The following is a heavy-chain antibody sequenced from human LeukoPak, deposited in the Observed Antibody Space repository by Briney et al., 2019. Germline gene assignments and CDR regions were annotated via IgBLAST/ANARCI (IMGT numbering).Heavy chain of an antibody. D-gene: IGHD6-6*01. J-gene: IGHJ4*02. CDR1: GYSISSGYY. Sequence: SETLSLTCTVSGYSISSGYYWGWIRQPPGKGLEWIGSIYHSGSTYYNPSLKSRVTILVDTSKNQFSLKLSSVTAADTAVYYCARDSLGVSSSLPFDYWGQGTLVTVSS. V-gene: IGHV4-38-2*02. CDR2: IYHSGST. CDR3: ARDSLGVSSSLPFDY.